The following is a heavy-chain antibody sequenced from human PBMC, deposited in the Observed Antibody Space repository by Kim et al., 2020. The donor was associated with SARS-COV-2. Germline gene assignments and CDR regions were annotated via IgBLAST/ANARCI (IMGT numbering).Heavy chain of an antibody. CDR2: GST. Sequence: GSTYYADSVKGRFTISRDNSKNTLYLQMNSLRAEDTAVYYCARGINYFDYWGQGTLVTVSS. CDR3: ARGINYFDY. J-gene: IGHJ4*02. D-gene: IGHD2-21*01. V-gene: IGHV3-53*01.